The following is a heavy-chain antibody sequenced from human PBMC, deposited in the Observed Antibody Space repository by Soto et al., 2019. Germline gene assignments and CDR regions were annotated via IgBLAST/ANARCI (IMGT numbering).Heavy chain of an antibody. Sequence: PSETLSLTCTVSGGSISSYYWSWIRQPPGKGLEWIGYIYYSGSTNYNPSLKSRVTISVDTSKNQFSLKLSSVTAADTAVYYCARHWEYCSGGSCNHYFDYWGQGTLVTVSS. CDR1: GGSISSYY. D-gene: IGHD2-15*01. V-gene: IGHV4-59*08. J-gene: IGHJ4*02. CDR3: ARHWEYCSGGSCNHYFDY. CDR2: IYYSGST.